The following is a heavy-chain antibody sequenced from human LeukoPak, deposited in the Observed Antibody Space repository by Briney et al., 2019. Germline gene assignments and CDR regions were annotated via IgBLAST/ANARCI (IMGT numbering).Heavy chain of an antibody. D-gene: IGHD2-15*01. J-gene: IGHJ4*02. CDR3: AAYCSGGSCYSRTIDY. V-gene: IGHV4-31*03. CDR2: IYYSGST. CDR1: GGSISSGGYY. Sequence: PSETLSLTCTVSGGSISSGGYYWSWIRQHPGKGLEWIVYIYYSGSTYYNPSLKSRVTISVDTSKNQFSLKLSSVTAADTAVYYCAAYCSGGSCYSRTIDYWGQETLVTVSS.